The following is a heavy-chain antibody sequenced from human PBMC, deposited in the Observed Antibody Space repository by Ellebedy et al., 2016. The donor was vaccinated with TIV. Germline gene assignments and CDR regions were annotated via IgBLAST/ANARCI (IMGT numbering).Heavy chain of an antibody. CDR2: IHHSGST. J-gene: IGHJ3*01. CDR1: GGSVSSANSY. D-gene: IGHD1-14*01. Sequence: SETLSLXCTVSGGSVSSANSYWSWIRQPPGKGLEWIGYIHHSGSTNYNPSLKSRITISVDTSKNQFSLKLSSVTAADTAVYYCARTTAFDVWGQGTMVTVSS. CDR3: ARTTAFDV. V-gene: IGHV4-61*01.